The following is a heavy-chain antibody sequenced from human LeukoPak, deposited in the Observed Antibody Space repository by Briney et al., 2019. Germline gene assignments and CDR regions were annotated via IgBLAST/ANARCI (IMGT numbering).Heavy chain of an antibody. CDR1: GYSFADYY. CDR3: ARGGYYGSGTYLFDP. J-gene: IGHJ5*02. D-gene: IGHD3-10*01. CDR2: IKPNSGGT. V-gene: IGHV1-2*02. Sequence: ASVKVSCKASGYSFADYYMHWVRQAPGQGLEWMGWIKPNSGGTRSAQKFQGRVSITADMSTSTGYMELSSLRSEDTAVYYCARGGYYGSGTYLFDPWGQGTLVTVTS.